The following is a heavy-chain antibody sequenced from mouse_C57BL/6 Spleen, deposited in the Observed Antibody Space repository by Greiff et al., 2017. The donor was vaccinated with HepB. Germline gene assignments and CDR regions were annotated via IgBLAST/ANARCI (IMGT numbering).Heavy chain of an antibody. CDR3: ARFDGYYDYAMDY. D-gene: IGHD2-3*01. V-gene: IGHV1-52*01. Sequence: VKLQQPGAELVRPGSSVKLSCKASGYTFTSYWMHWVKQRPIQGLEWIGNIDPSDSETHYNQKFKDKATLTVDKSSSTAYMQLSSLTSEDSAVYYCARFDGYYDYAMDYWGQGTSVTVAS. J-gene: IGHJ4*01. CDR2: IDPSDSET. CDR1: GYTFTSYW.